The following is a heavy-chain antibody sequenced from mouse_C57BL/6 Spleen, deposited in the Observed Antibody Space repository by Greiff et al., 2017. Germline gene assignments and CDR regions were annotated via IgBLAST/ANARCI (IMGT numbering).Heavy chain of an antibody. V-gene: IGHV1-55*01. D-gene: IGHD2-4*01. CDR2: IYPGSGST. CDR3: ARSEGYYDYDGFAY. CDR1: GYTFTSYW. J-gene: IGHJ3*01. Sequence: VQLQQPGAELVKPGASVKMSCKASGYTFTSYWITWVKQRPGQGLEWIGDIYPGSGSTNYNEKFKSKATLTVDTSSSTAYMQLSSPTSEDSAVYYCARSEGYYDYDGFAYWGQGTLVTVSA.